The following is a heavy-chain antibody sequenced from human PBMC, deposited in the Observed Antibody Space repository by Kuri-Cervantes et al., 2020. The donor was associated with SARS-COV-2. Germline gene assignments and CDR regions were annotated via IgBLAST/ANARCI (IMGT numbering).Heavy chain of an antibody. V-gene: IGHV3-23*01. CDR3: AKDRDYYSRPPTFHY. CDR1: GFTFSSYA. CDR2: ISGGGTSS. D-gene: IGHD2-2*01. J-gene: IGHJ4*02. Sequence: GGSLRLSCAASGFTFSSYAMSWVRQAPGKGLEWVPCISGGGTSSDYSDSVKGRFTISRDNSKNTLYLVMNNLRGEDTAVYFCAKDRDYYSRPPTFHYWGQGALVTVSS.